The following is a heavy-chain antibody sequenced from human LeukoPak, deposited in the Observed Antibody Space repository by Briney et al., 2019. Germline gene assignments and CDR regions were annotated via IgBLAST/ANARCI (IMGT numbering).Heavy chain of an antibody. CDR2: ISYDGSNK. Sequence: TGGSLRLSCAASGFTFSSYAMHWVRQAPGKGLEWVAVISYDGSNKYYADSVKGRFTISRDNSKNTLYLQMNSLRAEDTAVYYCAGDRHSGYDFRQSYYFDYWGQGTLVTVSS. D-gene: IGHD5-12*01. CDR3: AGDRHSGYDFRQSYYFDY. CDR1: GFTFSSYA. J-gene: IGHJ4*02. V-gene: IGHV3-30*04.